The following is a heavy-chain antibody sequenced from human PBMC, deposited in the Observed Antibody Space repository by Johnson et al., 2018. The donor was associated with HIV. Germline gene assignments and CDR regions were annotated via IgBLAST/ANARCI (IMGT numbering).Heavy chain of an antibody. CDR3: AKDADRFLEWDPRTPDAFDI. Sequence: VQLVESGGGVVQPRGSLRLSCAASGFTFRDYGMHWVRQAQGKGLEWVSAISGSGGSTYYADSVKGQFTISRDNSKNTLYLQMHSLTAEDTALYYCAKDADRFLEWDPRTPDAFDIWGQGTMVTVSA. CDR2: ISGSGGST. V-gene: IGHV3-23*04. J-gene: IGHJ3*02. CDR1: GFTFRDYG. D-gene: IGHD3-3*01.